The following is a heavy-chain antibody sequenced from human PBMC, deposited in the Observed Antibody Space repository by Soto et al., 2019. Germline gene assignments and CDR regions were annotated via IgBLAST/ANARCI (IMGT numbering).Heavy chain of an antibody. D-gene: IGHD1-26*01. CDR2: IYYSGST. J-gene: IGHJ4*02. Sequence: SETLSLTCTVSGGSISSYYWGWVRQPPGKGLEWIGSIYYSGSTYYNPSLKSRVTISVDTSKNQFSLKLSSVTAADTAVYYCARRYGGNFDYWGQGTLVTVS. CDR1: GGSISSYY. CDR3: ARRYGGNFDY. V-gene: IGHV4-39*01.